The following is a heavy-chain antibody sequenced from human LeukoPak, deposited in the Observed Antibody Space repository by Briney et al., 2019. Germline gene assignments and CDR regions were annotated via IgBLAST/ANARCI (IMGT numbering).Heavy chain of an antibody. CDR1: GFTFSTYG. D-gene: IGHD6-19*01. CDR3: AKRGSGWYEDYYYYMDV. J-gene: IGHJ6*03. CDR2: IGGSGGGT. V-gene: IGHV3-23*01. Sequence: GGSLRLSCAASGFTFSTYGMSWVRQAPGKGLEWVSAIGGSGGGTYYADSVKGRFTISRDNSKNTLYLQMNSLRAEDTAVYYCAKRGSGWYEDYYYYMDVWGKGTTVTISS.